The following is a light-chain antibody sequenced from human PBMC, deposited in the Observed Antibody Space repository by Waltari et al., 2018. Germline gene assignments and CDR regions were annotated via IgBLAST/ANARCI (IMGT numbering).Light chain of an antibody. CDR3: QQYYSTPRT. V-gene: IGKV4-1*01. Sequence: DIVMTQSPDSLAVSLGERATINCKSSQSVLSSSNNKNYLDWYQQKPGQPPKLLIYWASTRESGVPDRFSGSGSGTDFTLTISSLQAEDVAVYYCQQYYSTPRTFGQGTKVEIK. CDR1: QSVLSSSNNKNY. CDR2: WAS. J-gene: IGKJ1*01.